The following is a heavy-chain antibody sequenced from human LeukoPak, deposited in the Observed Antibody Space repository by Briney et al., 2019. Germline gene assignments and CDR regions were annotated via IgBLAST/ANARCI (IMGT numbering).Heavy chain of an antibody. CDR2: ISSSGSTI. CDR1: GFTFSSYE. V-gene: IGHV3-48*03. D-gene: IGHD1-26*01. CDR3: ARTRAVGAMDY. Sequence: GGSPRLSCAASGFTFSSYEMNWVRQAPGKGLEWVSYISSSGSTIYYADSVKGRFTISRDNAKNSLYLQMNSLRAEDTAVYYCARTRAVGAMDYWGQGTLVTVSS. J-gene: IGHJ4*02.